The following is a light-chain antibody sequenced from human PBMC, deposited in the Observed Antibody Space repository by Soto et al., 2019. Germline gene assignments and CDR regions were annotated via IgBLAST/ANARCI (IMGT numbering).Light chain of an antibody. CDR2: AAS. CDR3: QHAETFRIT. V-gene: IGKV1D-12*01. Sequence: DVQMCQSPACVSVSEGNRVNISCQASQGISRSLAWYQQKPGKAPKLLIYAASSLQSGVPSRFSGSRFGTDFTLTICSLQPEDSAIYYCQHAETFRITFGLGTILEIK. CDR1: QGISRS. J-gene: IGKJ5*01.